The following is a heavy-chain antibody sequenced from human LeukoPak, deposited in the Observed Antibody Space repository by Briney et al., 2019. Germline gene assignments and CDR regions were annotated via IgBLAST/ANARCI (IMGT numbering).Heavy chain of an antibody. J-gene: IGHJ4*02. D-gene: IGHD6-6*01. CDR2: ISSSSYI. CDR3: ASAIAARRGRDY. Sequence: PGGSLRLSCAASGFTFSSYSMNWVRQAPGKGLEWVSSISSSSYIYYADSVKGRFTISRDNAKNSLYLQMNSLRAEDTAVYYCASAIAARRGRDYWGQGTLVTVSS. CDR1: GFTFSSYS. V-gene: IGHV3-21*01.